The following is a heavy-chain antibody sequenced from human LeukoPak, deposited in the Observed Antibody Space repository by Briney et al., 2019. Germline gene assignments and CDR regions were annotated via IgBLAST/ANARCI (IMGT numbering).Heavy chain of an antibody. J-gene: IGHJ4*02. Sequence: GGSLRLSCAASGFTFIDYDMHWVRQVIGKGLEWVSAIGIRGDTHYSGSVKGRFTISRENAESSLYLQMNSLRAEDTAVYYCARGGIQVSGIDVFDYWGQGTLVTVSS. V-gene: IGHV3-13*01. D-gene: IGHD6-19*01. CDR3: ARGGIQVSGIDVFDY. CDR1: GFTFIDYD. CDR2: IGIRGDT.